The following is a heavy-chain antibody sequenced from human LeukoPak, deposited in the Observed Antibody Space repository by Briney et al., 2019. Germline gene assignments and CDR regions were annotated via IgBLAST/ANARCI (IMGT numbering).Heavy chain of an antibody. CDR3: TRERGSFVDY. CDR2: ISSSNSTI. D-gene: IGHD1-26*01. V-gene: IGHV3-48*04. J-gene: IGHJ4*02. Sequence: GGSLRLSCAASGFTFRTYSMNWVRQAPGKGLEWVSFISSSNSTIYYADSVKGRFTISRDNAKNSLYLQMNSLRAEDTAVYYCTRERGSFVDYWGQGTLVTVSS. CDR1: GFTFRTYS.